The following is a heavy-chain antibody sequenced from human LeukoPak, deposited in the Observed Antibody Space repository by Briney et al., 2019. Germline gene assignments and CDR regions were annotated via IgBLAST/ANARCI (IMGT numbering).Heavy chain of an antibody. CDR2: IYYSGST. CDR3: ARGMIWFDP. V-gene: IGHV4-59*01. CDR1: GGSFSGYY. J-gene: IGHJ5*02. Sequence: SETLSLTCAVYGGSFSGYYWSWIHQPPGKGLEWIGYIYYSGSTNYNPSLKSRVTISVDTSKNQFSLKLSSVTAADTAVYYCARGMIWFDPWGQGTLVTVSS. D-gene: IGHD3-16*01.